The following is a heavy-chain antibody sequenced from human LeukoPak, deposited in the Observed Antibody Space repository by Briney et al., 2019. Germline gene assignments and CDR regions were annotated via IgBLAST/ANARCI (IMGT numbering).Heavy chain of an antibody. J-gene: IGHJ4*02. CDR2: INWNGGST. Sequence: PGGSLRLSCAASGFTFSSYGMHWVRQAPGKGLEWVSGINWNGGSTGYADSVEGRFTISRDNAKNSQYLQMNSLRVEDTALYYCARAQTYGDSRLLLDYWGQGTLVTVSS. D-gene: IGHD2-21*02. CDR3: ARAQTYGDSRLLLDY. V-gene: IGHV3-20*04. CDR1: GFTFSSYG.